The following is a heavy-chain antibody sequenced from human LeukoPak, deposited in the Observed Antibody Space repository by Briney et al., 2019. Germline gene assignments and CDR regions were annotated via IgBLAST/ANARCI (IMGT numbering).Heavy chain of an antibody. CDR3: ARDTIHPLWANYNYYGMDV. D-gene: IGHD4/OR15-4a*01. CDR1: GFTFDDYA. Sequence: GGSLRLSCAASGFTFDDYAMHWVRQAPGKGLEWVSLISGDGGRKYYADSVKGRFTISRDNSKNSLYLQMHSLRTEDTALYYCARDTIHPLWANYNYYGMDVWGEGTTVTVSS. CDR2: ISGDGGRK. V-gene: IGHV3-43*02. J-gene: IGHJ6*01.